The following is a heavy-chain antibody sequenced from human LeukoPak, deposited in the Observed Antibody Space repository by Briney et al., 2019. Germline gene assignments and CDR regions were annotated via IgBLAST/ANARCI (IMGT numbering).Heavy chain of an antibody. J-gene: IGHJ4*02. CDR1: GFTFSSYG. V-gene: IGHV3-30*19. D-gene: IGHD1-26*01. Sequence: PGRSLRLSCAASGFTFSSYGMHWVRQAPGKGLEWVAVIWYDGSNKYYADSVKGRFTISRDNSKNTLYLQMNSLRAEDTAVYYCARAPFGGSYRGYFDYWGQGTLVTVSS. CDR2: IWYDGSNK. CDR3: ARAPFGGSYRGYFDY.